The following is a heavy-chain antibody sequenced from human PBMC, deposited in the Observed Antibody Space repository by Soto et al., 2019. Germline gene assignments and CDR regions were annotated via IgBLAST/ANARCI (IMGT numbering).Heavy chain of an antibody. V-gene: IGHV1-2*02. CDR1: GYTFTAYY. D-gene: IGHD2-21*02. CDR2: VNPNTGGT. J-gene: IGHJ4*02. CDR3: ARQLAYCAGDCYTEPIDY. Sequence: QEQLVQSGAEAKKPGASVKVSCEASGYTFTAYYIHWVGQAPGQGLEWMGWVNPNTGGTKYAQKFQGTVTMTRDTSISTDYMELKRLRSDDTAVYYCARQLAYCAGDCYTEPIDYWGQGTLVTVSS.